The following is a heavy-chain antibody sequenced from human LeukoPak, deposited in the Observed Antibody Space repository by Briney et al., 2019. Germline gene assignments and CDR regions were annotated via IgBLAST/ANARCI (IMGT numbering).Heavy chain of an antibody. CDR2: ISYDGSNK. CDR3: AKDRDIVVVVAATALDY. J-gene: IGHJ4*02. CDR1: GFTFSSYG. V-gene: IGHV3-30*18. D-gene: IGHD2-15*01. Sequence: GRSLRLSCAASGFTFSSYGMHWVRQAPGKGLEWVAVISYDGSNKYYADSVKGRFTISRDNSKNTLYLQMNSLRAEDTAVYYCAKDRDIVVVVAATALDYWGQGTLVTVSS.